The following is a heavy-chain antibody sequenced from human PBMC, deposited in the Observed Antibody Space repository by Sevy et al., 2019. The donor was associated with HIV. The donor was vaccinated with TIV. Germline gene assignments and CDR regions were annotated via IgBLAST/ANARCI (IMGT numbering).Heavy chain of an antibody. Sequence: SETLSLTCAVYGGSFSGYYWSWIRQPPGKGLEWIGEINHSGSTNYNPSLKSRVTISVDTSKNQFSLKLSSVTAADTAVYYCARARTGYCSSTSCNGYYYGKDVWGQGTTVTVSS. CDR2: INHSGST. V-gene: IGHV4-34*01. D-gene: IGHD2-2*01. CDR3: ARARTGYCSSTSCNGYYYGKDV. CDR1: GGSFSGYY. J-gene: IGHJ6*02.